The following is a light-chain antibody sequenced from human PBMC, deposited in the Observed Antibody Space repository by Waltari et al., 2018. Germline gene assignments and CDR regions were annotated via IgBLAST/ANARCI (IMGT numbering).Light chain of an antibody. V-gene: IGLV2-14*03. CDR1: SSDVGGHNY. CDR3: SSYTSSSTRV. J-gene: IGLJ1*01. Sequence: QSTLTQPASVSGSPGQSITISCTGTSSDVGGHNYVSWYQQHPGKAPKLVIYDVSSRPSVVSNRFSASKSGNTASLTIYGLQAEDEADYYCSSYTSSSTRVFGTGTRVTVL. CDR2: DVS.